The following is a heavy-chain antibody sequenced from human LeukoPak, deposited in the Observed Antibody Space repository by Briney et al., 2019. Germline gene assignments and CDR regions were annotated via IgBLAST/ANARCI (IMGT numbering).Heavy chain of an antibody. V-gene: IGHV1-69*05. Sequence: GASVKVSCKASGGTFSSYAISWVRQATGQGLEWMGGIIPIFGTANYAQKFQGRVTITTDESTSTAYMELSSLRSEDTAVYYCARVSVQWLVPADAFDIWGQGTMVTVSS. CDR3: ARVSVQWLVPADAFDI. D-gene: IGHD6-19*01. J-gene: IGHJ3*02. CDR1: GGTFSSYA. CDR2: IIPIFGTA.